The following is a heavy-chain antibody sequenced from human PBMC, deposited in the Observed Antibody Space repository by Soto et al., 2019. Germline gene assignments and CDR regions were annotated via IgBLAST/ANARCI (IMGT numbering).Heavy chain of an antibody. Sequence: VAAVKVSCKASGYTFTSYGISWVRQAPGQGLEWMGWISAYNGNTNYAQKLQGRVTMTTDTSTSTAYMELRSLRSDDTAVYYCARGRYYDSSGYAYFWGQGTLVTVSS. D-gene: IGHD3-22*01. V-gene: IGHV1-18*01. CDR3: ARGRYYDSSGYAYF. CDR1: GYTFTSYG. J-gene: IGHJ4*02. CDR2: ISAYNGNT.